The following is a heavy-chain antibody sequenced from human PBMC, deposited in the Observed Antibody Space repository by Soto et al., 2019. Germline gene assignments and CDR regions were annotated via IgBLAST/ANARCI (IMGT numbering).Heavy chain of an antibody. D-gene: IGHD1-7*01. CDR1: GGSVSSGSYY. CDR2: ISYSGST. CDR3: AIANECRNYGYYCGMDV. V-gene: IGHV4-61*01. J-gene: IGHJ6*02. Sequence: PSETLSLTCTVSGGSVSSGSYYWSWIRQPPGKGMEWIGYISYSGSTNYNPSLKSRVTISVDTSKNQVSMKLSTVTAAETAVYYWAIANECRNYGYYCGMDVWREGTTVTVSS.